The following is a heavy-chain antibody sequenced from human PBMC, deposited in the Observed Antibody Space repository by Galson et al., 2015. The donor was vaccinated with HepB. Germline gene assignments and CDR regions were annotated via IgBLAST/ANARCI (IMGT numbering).Heavy chain of an antibody. J-gene: IGHJ4*02. CDR1: GGTFSSYA. D-gene: IGHD5-18*01. V-gene: IGHV1-69*04. CDR2: IIPILGIA. CDR3: AREDTAMVFDY. Sequence: SVKVSCKASGGTFSSYAICWVRQAPGQGLEWMGRIIPILGIANYAQKFQGRVTITADKSTSTAYMELSSLRSEDTAVYYCAREDTAMVFDYWGQGTLVTVSS.